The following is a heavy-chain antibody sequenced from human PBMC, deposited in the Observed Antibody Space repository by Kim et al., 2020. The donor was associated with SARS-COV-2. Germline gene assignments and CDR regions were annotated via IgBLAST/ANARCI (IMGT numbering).Heavy chain of an antibody. V-gene: IGHV3-23*01. Sequence: GGSLRLSCVASGFTFGAFSLGWVRQAPGKGLEWVSTTTTSGGSPYYADSVRGRFTTSRDDSQSTMYLQMNSLRADDTAVYYCVKNLLLFIGATEGYWGRGTQVTVSS. CDR3: VKNLLLFIGATEGY. D-gene: IGHD3-16*01. J-gene: IGHJ4*02. CDR2: TTTSGGSP. CDR1: GFTFGAFS.